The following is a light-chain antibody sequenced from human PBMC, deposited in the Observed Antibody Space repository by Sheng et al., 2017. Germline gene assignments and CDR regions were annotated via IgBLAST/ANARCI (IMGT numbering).Light chain of an antibody. J-gene: IGKJ2*01. CDR1: RGVSTY. Sequence: EIVLTQSPAILTLSPGDRATLSCRASRGVSTYLAWYQQKPGRAPRLLIYDASNRATGIPARFSGSGSGTDFTLTISSLEPEDFAVYYCQQSGSSPYTFGQGTELEIK. CDR2: DAS. CDR3: QQSGSSPYT. V-gene: IGKV3D-11*01.